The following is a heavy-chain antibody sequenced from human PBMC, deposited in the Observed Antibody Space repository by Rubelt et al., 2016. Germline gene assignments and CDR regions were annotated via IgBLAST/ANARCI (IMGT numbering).Heavy chain of an antibody. V-gene: IGHV3-23*04. Sequence: QLGMRGGGVVQPGGSLRLSCAASGFTFSSYGMTWVRQAPGKGLELVSSIRGSGGGTSYADSVKGRFTISRDNAKNTLYLQMNSLRAEDTAVYYCVSSSLDYWGQGTLVTVSS. CDR2: IRGSGGGT. D-gene: IGHD6-13*01. CDR3: VSSSLDY. J-gene: IGHJ4*02. CDR1: GFTFSSYG.